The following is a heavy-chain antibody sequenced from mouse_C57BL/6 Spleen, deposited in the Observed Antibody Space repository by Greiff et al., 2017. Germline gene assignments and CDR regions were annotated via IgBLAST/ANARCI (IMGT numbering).Heavy chain of an antibody. CDR1: GFTFTAYY. Sequence: EVQVVESGGGLVQPGGSLSLSCAASGFTFTAYYMSWVRQPPGKALEWLGFIRHKANGYTTEYSASVKGRFTISRDNSQSILYLQMNALRAEVSATDCCAGYKGGGSYFDYWGQGTTLTVSS. J-gene: IGHJ2*01. CDR3: AGYKGGGSYFDY. CDR2: IRHKANGYTT. V-gene: IGHV7-3*01.